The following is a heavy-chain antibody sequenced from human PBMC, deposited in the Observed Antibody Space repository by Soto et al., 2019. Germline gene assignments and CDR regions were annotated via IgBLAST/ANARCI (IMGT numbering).Heavy chain of an antibody. CDR2: ISGSGDGT. D-gene: IGHD3-10*01. Sequence: GWSLRLSCAASGFTVGSHAMCWVRQAPGKGLEWVSSISGSGDGTYYGDSVKGRFTISRDSSSSTLYLQMDNLRGEDTAVYFCTRSRRSILFLYGFGGM. CDR1: GFTVGSHA. J-gene: IGHJ6*01. V-gene: IGHV3-23*01. CDR3: TRSRRSILFLYGFGGM.